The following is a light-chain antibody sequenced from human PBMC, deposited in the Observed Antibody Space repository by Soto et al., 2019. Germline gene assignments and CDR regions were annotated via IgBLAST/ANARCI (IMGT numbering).Light chain of an antibody. V-gene: IGKV3-15*01. CDR3: HQYNNWPLCT. Sequence: EIVMTQSPATLSVSPGERATLSCRASQSVSSNLAWYQQKRGQGPRLLIYGASTRATGIPARFSGSGSGTEFTLTISSLQSEDFAVYYCHQYNNWPLCTFGQGTKVEIK. J-gene: IGKJ1*01. CDR2: GAS. CDR1: QSVSSN.